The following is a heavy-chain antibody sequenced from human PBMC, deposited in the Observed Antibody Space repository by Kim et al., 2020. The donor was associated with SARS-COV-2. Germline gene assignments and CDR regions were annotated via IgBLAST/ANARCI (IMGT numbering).Heavy chain of an antibody. V-gene: IGHV3-15*01. J-gene: IGHJ4*02. D-gene: IGHD1-26*01. CDR3: TTVFGTYIRGFFDY. Sequence: AAPVKGRFTISRDDSKDTLFLQMTSLETDDTAVHYCTTVFGTYIRGFFDYWGQGTLVTVSS.